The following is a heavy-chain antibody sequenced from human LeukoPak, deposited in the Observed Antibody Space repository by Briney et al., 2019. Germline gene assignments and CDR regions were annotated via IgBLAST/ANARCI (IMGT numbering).Heavy chain of an antibody. J-gene: IGHJ5*02. CDR1: GGSISSSSYY. D-gene: IGHD3-16*01. Sequence: SETLSLTCTVSGGSISSSSYYWGWIRQPPGKGLEWIGSIYYSGSTYYNPSLKSRVTISVDTSKNQFSLKLTSVTAADTAIYYCARRLRAESDASPDNWIGPWGQGALVTVSS. CDR3: ARRLRAESDASPDNWIGP. V-gene: IGHV4-39*01. CDR2: IYYSGST.